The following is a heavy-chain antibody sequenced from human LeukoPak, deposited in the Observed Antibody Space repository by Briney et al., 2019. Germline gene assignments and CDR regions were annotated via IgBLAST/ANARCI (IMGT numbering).Heavy chain of an antibody. CDR1: GGSISSSNW. V-gene: IGHV4-4*02. Sequence: SGTLSLTCAVSGGSISSSNWWSWVRQPPGKGLEWIGEIYHSGNTNYNPSLKSRVTISVDKSKNQFSLKLSSVTAADTAVYYCASVNDYGDPLPRYMDVWGKGTAVTVSS. J-gene: IGHJ6*03. D-gene: IGHD4-17*01. CDR3: ASVNDYGDPLPRYMDV. CDR2: IYHSGNT.